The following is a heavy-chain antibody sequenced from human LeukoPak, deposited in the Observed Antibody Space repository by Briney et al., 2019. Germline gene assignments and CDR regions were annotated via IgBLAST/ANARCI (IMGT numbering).Heavy chain of an antibody. CDR3: AKDSDSYGYLDY. J-gene: IGHJ4*02. V-gene: IGHV3-23*01. CDR2: ISGSGGST. D-gene: IGHD5-18*01. CDR1: GFTFSSYG. Sequence: GGTLRLSCAASGFTFSSYGMSWVRQAPGKGLEWVSAISGSGGSTHYADSVKGRFTISRDNSKNTLYLQMNSLRAEDTAVYYCAKDSDSYGYLDYWGQGTLVTVSS.